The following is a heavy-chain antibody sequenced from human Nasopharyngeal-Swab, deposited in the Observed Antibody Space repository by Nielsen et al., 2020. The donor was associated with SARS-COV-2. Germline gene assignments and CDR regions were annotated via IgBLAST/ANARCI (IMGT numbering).Heavy chain of an antibody. CDR2: ISSSGSTI. J-gene: IGHJ1*01. D-gene: IGHD3-22*01. CDR3: ARGLDSSGYYYPGFQH. CDR1: GFTFSSYE. V-gene: IGHV3-48*03. Sequence: GESLKISCAASGFTFSSYEMNWVRQAPGKGLEWVSYISSSGSTIYYADSVKGRFTISRDNAKNSLYLQKNSLRAEDTAVYYCARGLDSSGYYYPGFQHWGQGTLVTVSS.